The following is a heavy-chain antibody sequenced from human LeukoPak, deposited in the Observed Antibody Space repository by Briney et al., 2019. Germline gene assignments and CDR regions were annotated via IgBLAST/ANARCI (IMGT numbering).Heavy chain of an antibody. V-gene: IGHV6-1*01. D-gene: IGHD3-10*01. J-gene: IGHJ4*02. CDR3: VRDWFGWYFDF. CDR2: TYYRSKWYN. CDR1: GDSVSSSISA. Sequence: SQTLSLTCAISGDSVSSSISAWVWLRQSPSRGLEWLGRTYYRSKWYNEYALSVKSRITINPDTSRNQFSLQLTSMTPEDTAVYYCVRDWFGWYFDFWGQGILVTVSS.